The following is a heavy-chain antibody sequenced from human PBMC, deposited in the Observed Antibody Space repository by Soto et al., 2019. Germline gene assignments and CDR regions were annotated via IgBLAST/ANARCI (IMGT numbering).Heavy chain of an antibody. CDR1: GYTFTSYG. V-gene: IGHV1-18*01. J-gene: IGHJ5*02. CDR2: ISAYNGNT. D-gene: IGHD3-9*01. Sequence: ASVKVSCKAPGYTFTSYGISWVRQAPGQGLEWMGWISAYNGNTNYAQKLQGRVTMTTDTSTSTAYMELRSLRSDDTAVYYCARYYDFLSGPVEPQDWYDPWRQGTLVTGSS. CDR3: ARYYDFLSGPVEPQDWYDP.